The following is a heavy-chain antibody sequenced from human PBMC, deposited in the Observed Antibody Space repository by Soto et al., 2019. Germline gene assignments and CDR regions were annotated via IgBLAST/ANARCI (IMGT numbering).Heavy chain of an antibody. J-gene: IGHJ3*02. V-gene: IGHV3-7*01. CDR3: AKSEGYSFDI. CDR1: GFTFSSHW. Sequence: EVQLVESGGGLVHPGGSLGLSCAASGFTFSSHWMSWVRQAPGKGLEWVANIRQDEREEQYLDSVKGRFTLSRDNAKNSLYLQMNGLRVEDTAVYYCAKSEGYSFDIRGQGTLVTVSS. CDR2: IRQDEREE. D-gene: IGHD6-13*01.